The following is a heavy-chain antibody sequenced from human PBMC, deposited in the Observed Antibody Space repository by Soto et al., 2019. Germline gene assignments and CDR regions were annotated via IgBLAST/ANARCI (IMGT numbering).Heavy chain of an antibody. J-gene: IGHJ5*02. Sequence: SXKVSFQASGYTXTSYGIGLVRQAPGQGLEWMGWISAYNGNTNYAQKLQGRVTMTTDTSTSTADMELRSLRSDDTALYYCARARGYCSSTSCSNWFDPWGQGTLGTVSS. CDR3: ARARGYCSSTSCSNWFDP. V-gene: IGHV1-18*04. D-gene: IGHD2-2*01. CDR2: ISAYNGNT. CDR1: GYTXTSYG.